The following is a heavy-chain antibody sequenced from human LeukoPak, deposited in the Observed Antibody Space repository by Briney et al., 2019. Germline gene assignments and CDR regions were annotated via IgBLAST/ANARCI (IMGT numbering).Heavy chain of an antibody. CDR3: AKRPLDYYGMDA. D-gene: IGHD3-3*01. J-gene: IGHJ6*02. V-gene: IGHV3-23*01. CDR1: GFTFSNYA. Sequence: PGGSLRLSCAASGFTFSNYAMSWVRQAPGEGLEWVSFISGSGGGTYYADSVKGRFTISRDNSKNTLYLQMNSLRAEDTAVYYCAKRPLDYYGMDAWGQGTTVTVSS. CDR2: ISGSGGGT.